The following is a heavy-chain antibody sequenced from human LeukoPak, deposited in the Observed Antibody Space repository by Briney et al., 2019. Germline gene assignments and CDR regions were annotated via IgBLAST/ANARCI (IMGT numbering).Heavy chain of an antibody. CDR3: ARLSTADYYYYYMDV. CDR1: GYSFTSYW. CDR2: IYPGDSDT. V-gene: IGHV5-51*01. J-gene: IGHJ6*03. Sequence: GESLKISCKGSGYSFTSYWIGWVRQMPGNGLEWMGIIYPGDSDTRYSPSFQGQVTISADKSISTAYLQWSSLKASDTAMYYCARLSTADYYYYYMDVWGKGTTVTVSS. D-gene: IGHD2-2*01.